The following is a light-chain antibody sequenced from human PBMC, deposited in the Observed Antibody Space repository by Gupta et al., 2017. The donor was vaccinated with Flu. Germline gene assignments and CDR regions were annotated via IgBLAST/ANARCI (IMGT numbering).Light chain of an antibody. CDR1: SSDVGGYNY. Sequence: QSALTQPRSVSGSPGQSVTISCTGTSSDVGGYNYVSWYQQHPDKAPKFIIYDVSKRPSGVPDRFSGSKSGNTASLTISGLQAEDEADYYGCSYAGSYSVVFGGGTKLTVL. CDR3: CSYAGSYSVV. V-gene: IGLV2-11*01. J-gene: IGLJ2*01. CDR2: DVS.